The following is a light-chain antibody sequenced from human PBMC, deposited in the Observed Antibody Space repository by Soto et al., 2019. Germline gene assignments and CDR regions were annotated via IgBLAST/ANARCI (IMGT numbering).Light chain of an antibody. CDR3: SSYTSSSTPDV. CDR2: EVS. CDR1: SSDVGGYNY. V-gene: IGLV2-14*01. J-gene: IGLJ1*01. Sequence: QSALTQPASVSGSPGQSITISCTGTSSDVGGYNYVSWYQQHPGKAPKLMIYEVSNRPSGVSNRFSGSKSGNTASLTISGLQAEDEAAYYCSSYTSSSTPDVFGTGTKLTVL.